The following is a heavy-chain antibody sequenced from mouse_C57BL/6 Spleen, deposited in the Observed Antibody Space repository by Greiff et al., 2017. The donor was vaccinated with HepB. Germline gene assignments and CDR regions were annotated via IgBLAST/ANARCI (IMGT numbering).Heavy chain of an antibody. CDR1: GYTFTDYY. CDR3: ARSANYYGSSYWYFDV. J-gene: IGHJ1*03. Sequence: QVQLQQSGAELVRPGASVKLSCKASGYTFTDYYINWVKQRPGQGLEWIARIYPGSGNTYYNEKFKGKATLTAEKSSSTAYMQLSSLTSEDSAVYFCARSANYYGSSYWYFDVWGTGTTVTVSS. D-gene: IGHD1-1*01. V-gene: IGHV1-76*01. CDR2: IYPGSGNT.